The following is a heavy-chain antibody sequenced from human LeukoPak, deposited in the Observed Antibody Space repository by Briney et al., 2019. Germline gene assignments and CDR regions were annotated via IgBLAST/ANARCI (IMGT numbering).Heavy chain of an antibody. D-gene: IGHD2/OR15-2a*01. CDR2: ISSSGSTI. CDR1: GFTFSSYE. Sequence: GGSLRLSCAASGFTFSSYEMNWVPQAPGKGLEWVSYISSSGSTIYYADSVKGRFTISRDNAKNSLYLQMNSLRVEDTAVYYCARDFTFLGMDVWGQGTTVTVSS. V-gene: IGHV3-48*03. CDR3: ARDFTFLGMDV. J-gene: IGHJ6*02.